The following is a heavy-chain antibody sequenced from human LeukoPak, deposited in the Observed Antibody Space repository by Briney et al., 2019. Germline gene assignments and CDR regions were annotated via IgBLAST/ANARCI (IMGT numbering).Heavy chain of an antibody. CDR2: ISSSGNYI. CDR3: VREDYGGNSVFDS. D-gene: IGHD4-23*01. CDR1: RFTFSIYI. J-gene: IGHJ4*02. Sequence: PGGSLRLSCAASRFTFSIYIMNWARQAPGKGLEWVSFISSSGNYIYYADSVKGRFTISRDNAKNSLYLQMNSLRAEDTAVYYCVREDYGGNSVFDSWGQGTLVTVSS. V-gene: IGHV3-21*01.